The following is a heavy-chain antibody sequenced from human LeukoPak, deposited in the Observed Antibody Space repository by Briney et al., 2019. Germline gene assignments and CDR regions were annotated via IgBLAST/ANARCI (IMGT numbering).Heavy chain of an antibody. CDR3: ARRLARGRFDP. CDR2: IYYSGST. D-gene: IGHD3-10*01. CDR1: GGSISSYY. J-gene: IGHJ5*02. Sequence: SETLSLTCTVSGGSISSYYWSWIRQPPGKGLEWIGSIYYSGSTYYNPSLKSRVTISVDTSKNQFSLKLSSVTAADTAVYYCARRLARGRFDPWGQGTLVTVSS. V-gene: IGHV4-59*05.